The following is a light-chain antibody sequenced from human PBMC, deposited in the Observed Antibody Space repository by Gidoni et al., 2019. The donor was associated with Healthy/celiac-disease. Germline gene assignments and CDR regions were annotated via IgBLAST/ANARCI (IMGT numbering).Light chain of an antibody. J-gene: IGKJ1*01. Sequence: DIVITQSPLSLPVTPGEPASISCRSSQSLLHSNGYNYLDWYLQKPGQSPQLLIYLGSNRAAGVPDRFSGSGSGTDFTMKISRVEAEDVGVYYCMQALQTPPTFXXXTKVEIK. V-gene: IGKV2-28*01. CDR2: LGS. CDR3: MQALQTPPT. CDR1: QSLLHSNGYNY.